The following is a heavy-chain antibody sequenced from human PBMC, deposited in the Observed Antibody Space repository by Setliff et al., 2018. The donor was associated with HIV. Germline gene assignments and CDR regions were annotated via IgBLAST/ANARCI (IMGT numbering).Heavy chain of an antibody. Sequence: TLSLTCAVSGYSISSGYYWGWIRQPPGKGLEWIGNVYHTGSTYDNPSLKSRLTISVDTSKNQFSLKMSSVTAADTAVYYCARARGPEGYFDSWGQGTLVTVSS. D-gene: IGHD3-10*01. CDR1: GYSISSGYY. V-gene: IGHV4-38-2*01. J-gene: IGHJ4*02. CDR2: VYHTGST. CDR3: ARARGPEGYFDS.